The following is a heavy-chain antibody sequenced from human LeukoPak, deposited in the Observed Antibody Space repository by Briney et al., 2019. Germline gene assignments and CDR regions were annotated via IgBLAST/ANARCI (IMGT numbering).Heavy chain of an antibody. D-gene: IGHD6-19*01. CDR3: ARDRQWLVREGDYYFDY. CDR2: INASNGNT. V-gene: IGHV1-3*01. Sequence: GASVKVSCKASGYTFTSYAMHWVRQAPGQRLEWMGWINASNGNTKYSQKFQGRVTITRDTSASTAYMELSRLRSEDTAVYYCARDRQWLVREGDYYFDYWGQGTLVTVSS. J-gene: IGHJ4*02. CDR1: GYTFTSYA.